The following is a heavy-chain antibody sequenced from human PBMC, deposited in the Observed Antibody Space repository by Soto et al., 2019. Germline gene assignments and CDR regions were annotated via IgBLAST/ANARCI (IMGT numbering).Heavy chain of an antibody. CDR2: ISAYNGKT. CDR1: GYTFTSYG. Sequence: QVQLVQSGGEVKKPGASVKLSCTASGYTFTSYGISWVRQAPGQGLEWMGWISAYNGKTNYAQNVQGRVTMTTDTSTRTADMDLRSLRSDDTAVYYCARGGDVNYYHGMDVWGQGTTGTVAS. J-gene: IGHJ6*02. V-gene: IGHV1-18*01. CDR3: ARGGDVNYYHGMDV. D-gene: IGHD5-12*01.